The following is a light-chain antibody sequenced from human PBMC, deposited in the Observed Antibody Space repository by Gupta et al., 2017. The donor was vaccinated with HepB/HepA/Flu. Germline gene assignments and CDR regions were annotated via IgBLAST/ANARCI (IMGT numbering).Light chain of an antibody. Sequence: MQMTQSPSSLSASVGDRVTIPCRASQDIRNYLNWYQQKPGTGPKLLISGASNVQTGVPSRFSGSGSETDFTLTIIGLQPDDFATYYCQQRVNTPWTFGQGTKVEI. J-gene: IGKJ1*01. CDR3: QQRVNTPWT. CDR2: GAS. CDR1: QDIRNY. V-gene: IGKV1-39*01.